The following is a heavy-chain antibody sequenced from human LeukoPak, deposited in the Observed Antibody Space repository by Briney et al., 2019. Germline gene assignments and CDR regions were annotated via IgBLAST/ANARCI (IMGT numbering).Heavy chain of an antibody. CDR1: GGSISSYY. Sequence: PSETLSLTCTVSGGSISSYYWSWIQQPPGKGLEWIGYIYYSESTNYNPSLKSRVTISVDTSKNQFSLKLSSVTAADTAVYYCARQRACSSTSCDTPSGWHFDYWGQGTLVTVSS. D-gene: IGHD2-2*01. CDR2: IYYSEST. J-gene: IGHJ4*02. V-gene: IGHV4-59*08. CDR3: ARQRACSSTSCDTPSGWHFDY.